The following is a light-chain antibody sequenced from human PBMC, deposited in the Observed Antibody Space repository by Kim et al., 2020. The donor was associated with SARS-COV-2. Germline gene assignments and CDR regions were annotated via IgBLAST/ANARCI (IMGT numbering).Light chain of an antibody. CDR3: SSYTSSSTLE. CDR1: SSDGGGYNY. CDR2: DVS. Sequence: GHSITCSFTATSSDGGGYNYVSWYQQHPGQAPKLMIYDVSNRPSGVSNRFSGSKSGNTASLTISGLQAEDEADYYCSSYTSSSTLEFGGGTKLTVL. V-gene: IGLV2-14*03. J-gene: IGLJ2*01.